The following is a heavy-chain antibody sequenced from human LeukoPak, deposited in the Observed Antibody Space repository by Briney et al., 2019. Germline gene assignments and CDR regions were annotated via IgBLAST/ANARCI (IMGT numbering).Heavy chain of an antibody. V-gene: IGHV4-38-2*02. CDR2: IHHSGIT. D-gene: IGHD1-14*01. CDR1: VYSISSGYY. CDR3: ARDLYDDNRCFDF. J-gene: IGHJ4*02. Sequence: SETLSLTCTVSVYSISSGYYWGWIRQPPGKGLEWFGSIHHSGITYYNPSLKSRVTISVDTSKNQFSLRVDSVTAADTAVYYCARDLYDDNRCFDFWGQGILVTVSS.